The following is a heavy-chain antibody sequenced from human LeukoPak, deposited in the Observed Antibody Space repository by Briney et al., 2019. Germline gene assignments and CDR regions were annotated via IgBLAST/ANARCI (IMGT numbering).Heavy chain of an antibody. Sequence: GASVKVSCKASGYTFTSYGISWVRQAPGQGLEWMGWISAYNGNTNYAQKLQGRVTMTTDTSTSTAYMELRSLRSDDTAVYYCASYDILIGYRYFQHWGQGTLVTVSS. V-gene: IGHV1-18*04. D-gene: IGHD3-9*01. CDR3: ASYDILIGYRYFQH. CDR2: ISAYNGNT. J-gene: IGHJ1*01. CDR1: GYTFTSYG.